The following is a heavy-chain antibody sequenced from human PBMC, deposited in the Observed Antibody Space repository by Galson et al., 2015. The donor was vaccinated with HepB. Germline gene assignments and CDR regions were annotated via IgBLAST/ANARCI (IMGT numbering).Heavy chain of an antibody. CDR3: ARLARRYDFWSGHLDY. D-gene: IGHD3-3*01. J-gene: IGHJ4*02. CDR1: GFTFSSYG. CDR2: IWYDGSNK. V-gene: IGHV3-33*01. Sequence: SLRLSCAASGFTFSSYGMHWVRQAPGKGLEWVAVIWYDGSNKYYADSVKGRFTISRDNSKNTLYLQMNSLRAEDTAVYYCARLARRYDFWSGHLDYWGQGTLVTVSS.